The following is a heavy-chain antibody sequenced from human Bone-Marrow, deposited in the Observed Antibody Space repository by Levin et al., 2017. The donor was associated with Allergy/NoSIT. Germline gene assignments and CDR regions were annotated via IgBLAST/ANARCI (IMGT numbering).Heavy chain of an antibody. CDR1: GFTFSSFA. Sequence: HPGGSLRLSCAASGFTFSSFAMSWVRQAPGKGLEWVSDISASGGSTYYADSMKGRFTVSRDNSKNTLYLQVNSLRAEDTAIYFCAKGKNNYGPTRPGYWGQGTLVTVSS. CDR3: AKGKNNYGPTRPGY. J-gene: IGHJ4*02. V-gene: IGHV3-23*01. D-gene: IGHD5-18*01. CDR2: ISASGGST.